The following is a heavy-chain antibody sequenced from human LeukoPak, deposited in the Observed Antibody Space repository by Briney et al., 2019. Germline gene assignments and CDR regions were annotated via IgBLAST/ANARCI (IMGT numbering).Heavy chain of an antibody. CDR2: INQDGSAK. D-gene: IGHD4-11*01. CDR1: GFTVSTYW. J-gene: IGHJ4*02. CDR3: ARATTIAPETLDY. V-gene: IGHV3-7*01. Sequence: GGSLRLSCAASGFTVSTYWMTWVRQAPGKGLEWVAHINQDGSAKNYVDSLKGRFTISRGNAKNSLFLQMNSLRADDTAVYYCARATTIAPETLDYWGQGTLVTVSS.